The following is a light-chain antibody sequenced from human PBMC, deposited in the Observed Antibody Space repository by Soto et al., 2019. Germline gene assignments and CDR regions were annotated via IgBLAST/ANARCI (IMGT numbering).Light chain of an antibody. CDR2: DVS. CDR3: SSYTDRKILV. Sequence: QSVGTQSPSASVSLGQSVIISCTGTSSDIGGYNSVSWYQQHPGKAPKVMIYDVSKRPSGVSDRFSGSKSGNTASLTVSALQAEDEADYYCSSYTDRKILVFGTGTKVTVL. CDR1: SSDIGGYNS. J-gene: IGLJ1*01. V-gene: IGLV2-8*01.